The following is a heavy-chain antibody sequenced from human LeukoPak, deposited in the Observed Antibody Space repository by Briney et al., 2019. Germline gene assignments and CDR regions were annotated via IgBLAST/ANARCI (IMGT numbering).Heavy chain of an antibody. Sequence: SETLSLTCTVSGDSMRNYYWNWIRQPPWKGLEWIGYIYYSGSTSYNPSLTSRVIISVDASKNQFSLKLSSVTAADTAVYYCARRALMRTAVTRGGSHFYYGMDGWGQGTTVTVSS. CDR2: IYYSGST. V-gene: IGHV4-59*08. D-gene: IGHD2-21*02. J-gene: IGHJ6*02. CDR3: ARRALMRTAVTRGGSHFYYGMDG. CDR1: GDSMRNYY.